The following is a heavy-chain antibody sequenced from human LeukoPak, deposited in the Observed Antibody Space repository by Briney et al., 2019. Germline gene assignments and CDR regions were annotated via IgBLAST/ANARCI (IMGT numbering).Heavy chain of an antibody. D-gene: IGHD3-22*01. J-gene: IGHJ4*02. CDR2: ISYDGSNK. CDR1: GFTFSSYA. V-gene: IGHV3-30-3*01. Sequence: GGSLRLSCAVSGFTFSSYAMHWVRQAPGKGLEWVAVISYDGSNKYYADSVKGRFTISRDNSKNTLYLQMNSLRAEDTAVYYCARVSYTMIVVAPDYWGQGTLVTVSS. CDR3: ARVSYTMIVVAPDY.